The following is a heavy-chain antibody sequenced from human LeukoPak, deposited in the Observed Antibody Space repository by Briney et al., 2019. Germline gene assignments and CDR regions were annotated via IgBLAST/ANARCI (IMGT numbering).Heavy chain of an antibody. V-gene: IGHV4-31*03. CDR1: GGSINNGGYY. Sequence: PSETLSLTCTVSGGSINNGGYYWSWIRQHPGKGLEWIGYIYYSGSSYYHPSLRSRFTISVDTSKNHFSLKLSAVTAADTAVYYCARNRDGYNSFDYWGQGTLVTVSS. J-gene: IGHJ4*02. CDR2: IYYSGSS. CDR3: ARNRDGYNSFDY. D-gene: IGHD5-24*01.